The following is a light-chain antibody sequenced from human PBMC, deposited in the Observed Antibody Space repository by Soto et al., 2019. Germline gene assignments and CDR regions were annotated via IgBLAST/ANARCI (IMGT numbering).Light chain of an antibody. CDR1: QSISGSY. J-gene: IGKJ3*01. CDR3: QQYGVSPQS. CDR2: GAT. V-gene: IGKV3-20*01. Sequence: TQSPGTLSLSPGARVTLSCRASQSISGSYLAWYQQKRGQAPRLLVYGATTRATGIPDRFSGSGSGSDFTLIISRLEPEDFAVYFCQQYGVSPQSFGPGTKVDIK.